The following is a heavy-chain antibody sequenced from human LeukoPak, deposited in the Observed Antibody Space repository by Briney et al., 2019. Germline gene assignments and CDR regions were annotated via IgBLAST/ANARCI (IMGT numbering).Heavy chain of an antibody. Sequence: GASVKVSCKASGGTFSSYAISWVRQAPGQGLEWMGGIIPIFGTANYAQKFQGRVTITADESTSTAYMELSSLRSEDTAVYYCARRRTIFGVVISPYFDYWGQGTPVTVSS. J-gene: IGHJ4*02. CDR1: GGTFSSYA. V-gene: IGHV1-69*13. D-gene: IGHD3-3*01. CDR2: IIPIFGTA. CDR3: ARRRTIFGVVISPYFDY.